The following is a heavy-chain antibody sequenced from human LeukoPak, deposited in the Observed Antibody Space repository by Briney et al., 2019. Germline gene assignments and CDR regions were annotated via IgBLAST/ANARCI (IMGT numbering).Heavy chain of an antibody. V-gene: IGHV1-18*01. J-gene: IGHJ4*02. Sequence: ASVKVSCKTSGYTFTNYAISWVRQAPGQGLEWVGWTSAYNGNTDYAQKFQGRVTMTTYSSTSTAYMELRSLRSDDTAVYYCARDLPADTGYETHDYWGQGTLVTVSS. D-gene: IGHD5-12*01. CDR2: TSAYNGNT. CDR3: ARDLPADTGYETHDY. CDR1: GYTFTNYA.